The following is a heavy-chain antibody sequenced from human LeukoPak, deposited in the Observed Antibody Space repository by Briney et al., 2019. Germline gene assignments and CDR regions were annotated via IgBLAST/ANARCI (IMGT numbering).Heavy chain of an antibody. CDR2: ISAYNGNT. Sequence: GASVKVSCKASGYTFTSYGISWVRQAPGQGLEWMGWISAYNGNTNYAQKLQGRVTMTTDTSTSTAYMELRSLRSDDTAVYYWARGGTYGETGDAFDTWGQGTMVTVSS. D-gene: IGHD1-14*01. J-gene: IGHJ3*02. V-gene: IGHV1-18*01. CDR1: GYTFTSYG. CDR3: ARGGTYGETGDAFDT.